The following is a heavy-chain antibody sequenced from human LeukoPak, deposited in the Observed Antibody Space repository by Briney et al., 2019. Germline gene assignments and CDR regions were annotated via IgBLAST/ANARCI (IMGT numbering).Heavy chain of an antibody. CDR1: GGSISSSSYY. Sequence: SETLSLTCTVSGGSISSSSYYWGWIRQPPGKGLEWIGSIYYSGSTYYNPSLKSRVTISVDRSKNQFSLKLSSVTAADTAVYYCARGEMDTAMVTLGFDYWGQGTLVTVSS. CDR3: ARGEMDTAMVTLGFDY. D-gene: IGHD5-18*01. V-gene: IGHV4-39*07. J-gene: IGHJ4*02. CDR2: IYYSGST.